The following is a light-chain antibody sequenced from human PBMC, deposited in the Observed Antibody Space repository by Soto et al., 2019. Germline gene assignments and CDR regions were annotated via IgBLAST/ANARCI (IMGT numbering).Light chain of an antibody. CDR2: GAS. CDR1: LRISTY. J-gene: IGKJ4*01. V-gene: IGKV1-39*01. Sequence: DIQVIQSPSSLSASVGDRVTITCRASLRISTYLNWYQHKPGKAPKLLIYGASSLQSGVPSRFSGSGSGTDFTLTISSPHPEDSATYYCQQSHSTPLTFGGGTNLEI. CDR3: QQSHSTPLT.